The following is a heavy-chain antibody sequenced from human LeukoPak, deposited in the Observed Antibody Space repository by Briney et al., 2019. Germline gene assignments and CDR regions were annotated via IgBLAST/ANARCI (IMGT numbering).Heavy chain of an antibody. CDR2: IRYDGSNK. CDR1: GFTFSSYG. CDR3: AKDLGTYYDSSGIAFDL. J-gene: IGHJ2*01. Sequence: PGRSLRLSCAASGFTFSSYGMHWVRQAPGKGLERVAVIRYDGSNKYYADSVKGRFTISRDNSKNTLYLQMNSLRAEDTAVYYCAKDLGTYYDSSGIAFDLWGRGTLVTVSS. D-gene: IGHD3-22*01. V-gene: IGHV3-33*06.